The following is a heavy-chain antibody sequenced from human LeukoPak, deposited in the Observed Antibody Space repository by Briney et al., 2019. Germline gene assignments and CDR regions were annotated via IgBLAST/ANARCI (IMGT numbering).Heavy chain of an antibody. CDR1: GFTFSDYY. D-gene: IGHD3-22*01. CDR3: ARAGDTSDYYFYFDY. V-gene: IGHV3-11*01. J-gene: IGHJ4*02. CDR2: ISSSGGAM. Sequence: GGSLRLSCAASGFTFSDYYMGWIRQAPGKGLEWVSYISSSGGAMYYADSVKGRFTISRDNARNSLFLQMNSLRAEDTAVYYCARAGDTSDYYFYFDYWGPGTLVTVSS.